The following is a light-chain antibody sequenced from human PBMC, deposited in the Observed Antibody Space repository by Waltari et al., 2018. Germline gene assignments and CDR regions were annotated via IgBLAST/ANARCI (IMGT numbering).Light chain of an antibody. CDR2: DVS. CDR3: SSYTSRATHV. J-gene: IGLJ1*01. V-gene: IGLV2-14*03. CDR1: NSDVGGYNY. Sequence: QSALTQPASVSGSPGQSITISCTGTNSDVGGYNYVSWYQLHPGKAPKLMIYDVSNRPSGVSNRFSGSKSGNTASLTVSGLQTEDEADYYCSSYTSRATHVFGTGTKVTVL.